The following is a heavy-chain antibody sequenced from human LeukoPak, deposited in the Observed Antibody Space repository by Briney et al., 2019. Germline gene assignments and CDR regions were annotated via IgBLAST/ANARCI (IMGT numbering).Heavy chain of an antibody. D-gene: IGHD6-19*01. CDR2: INHSGST. CDR1: GGSISSSSYY. J-gene: IGHJ3*02. V-gene: IGHV4-39*07. CDR3: ARVMYSSGWYSYGAFDI. Sequence: SETLSLTCTVSGGSISSSSYYWGWIRQPPGKGLEWIGEINHSGSTNYNPSLKSRVTISVDTSKNQFSLKLSSVTAADTAVYYCARVMYSSGWYSYGAFDIWGQGTMVTVSS.